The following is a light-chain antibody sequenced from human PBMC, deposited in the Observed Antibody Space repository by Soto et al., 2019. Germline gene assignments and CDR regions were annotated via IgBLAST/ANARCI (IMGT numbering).Light chain of an antibody. J-gene: IGLJ2*01. CDR3: ISYTSKSTWL. Sequence: QSALTQPASVSGSPGQSITISCTGTSSDVGGYNYVSWFQQHPGIVPKLMIYEVSNRPSGVSNRFSGSKSVNTASLTISGLQSDDEAYYYCISYTSKSTWLFGGGTKLTVL. V-gene: IGLV2-14*01. CDR1: SSDVGGYNY. CDR2: EVS.